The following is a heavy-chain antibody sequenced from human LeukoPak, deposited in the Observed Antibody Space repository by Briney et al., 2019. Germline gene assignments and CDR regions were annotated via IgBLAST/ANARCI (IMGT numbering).Heavy chain of an antibody. CDR3: ARDRVVVPAAFDY. J-gene: IGHJ4*02. D-gene: IGHD2-2*01. V-gene: IGHV1-2*02. CDR2: INPNSGGT. CDR1: GYTFTAYY. Sequence: GASVKVSCKASGYTFTAYYMHWVRQAPGQGLEWMGGINPNSGGTNHAQKFQGRVTMTRDTSISTAYMELSRLRSDDTAVYYCARDRVVVPAAFDYWGQGTLVTVSS.